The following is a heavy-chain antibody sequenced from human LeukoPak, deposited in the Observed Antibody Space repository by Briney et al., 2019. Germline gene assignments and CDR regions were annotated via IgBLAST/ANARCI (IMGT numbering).Heavy chain of an antibody. CDR2: VYSGGYT. V-gene: IGHV3-53*01. CDR3: TRVAFLGGYSQAFDI. D-gene: IGHD3-22*01. Sequence: GGSLRLSCAASGFTVSSNYMSWVRQAPGKGLEWVSVVYSGGYTHYPDSVMGRFTISRDNYRNTLYLQVNGLRVEDSAVYDCTRVAFLGGYSQAFDIWGEGTMVTVSS. CDR1: GFTVSSNY. J-gene: IGHJ3*02.